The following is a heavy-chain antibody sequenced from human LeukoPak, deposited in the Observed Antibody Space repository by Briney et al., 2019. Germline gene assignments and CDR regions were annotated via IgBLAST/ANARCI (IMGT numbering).Heavy chain of an antibody. J-gene: IGHJ6*03. CDR2: ISSTGRTI. CDR1: GFTFSDYY. CDR3: ARDRQSYSVIPYYFYMDV. Sequence: GGSLRLSCAAFGFTFSDYYMSWIRQAPGKGLECVSYISSTGRTIYYADSVKGRFTISRDNAKNSLYLHMNSLRAEDTAVYYCARDRQSYSVIPYYFYMDVWGKGTTVTVSS. D-gene: IGHD1-26*01. V-gene: IGHV3-11*04.